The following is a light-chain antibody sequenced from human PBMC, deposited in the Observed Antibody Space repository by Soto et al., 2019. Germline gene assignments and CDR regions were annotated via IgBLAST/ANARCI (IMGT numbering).Light chain of an antibody. J-gene: IGKJ4*01. CDR3: QQSYSTPPLT. CDR2: AAS. CDR1: QSISSY. V-gene: IGKV1-39*01. Sequence: DIQMTQSPSSLSASVGDRVTITCRASQSISSYLNWYQQKPGKATKLLIYAASSLQSGVPSRFSGSVSVPDFTLTISSLQPEDFATYYCQQSYSTPPLTFGGGTKVEIK.